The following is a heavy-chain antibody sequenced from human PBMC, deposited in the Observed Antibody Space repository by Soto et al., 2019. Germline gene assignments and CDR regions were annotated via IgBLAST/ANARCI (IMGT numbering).Heavy chain of an antibody. J-gene: IGHJ4*02. Sequence: ASVKVSCKASGYTFTSYGISWVRQAPGQGLEWMGWISAYNGNTNYAQKIQGRVTMTTDTSTSTAYMELRSLRSDDTAVYYCARDSSGWYNVGYFDYWGQGTLVTVSS. CDR2: ISAYNGNT. CDR1: GYTFTSYG. V-gene: IGHV1-18*01. CDR3: ARDSSGWYNVGYFDY. D-gene: IGHD6-19*01.